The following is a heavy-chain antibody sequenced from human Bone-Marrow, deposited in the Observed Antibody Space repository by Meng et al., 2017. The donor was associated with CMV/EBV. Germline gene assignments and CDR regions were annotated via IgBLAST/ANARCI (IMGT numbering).Heavy chain of an antibody. CDR2: ISSSSSYI. Sequence: GGSLRLSCAASGFTFSSYSMNWVRQAPGKGLEWVSSISSSSSYIYYADSVKGRFTISRDNAKNSLYLQMDSLRAEDTAVYYCAREPFDGSGTYYLRGWVAPWGQGTLVTVS. J-gene: IGHJ5*02. D-gene: IGHD3-10*01. CDR3: AREPFDGSGTYYLRGWVAP. V-gene: IGHV3-21*01. CDR1: GFTFSSYS.